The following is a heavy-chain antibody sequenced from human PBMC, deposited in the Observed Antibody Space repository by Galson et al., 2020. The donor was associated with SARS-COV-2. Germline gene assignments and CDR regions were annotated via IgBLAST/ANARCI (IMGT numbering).Heavy chain of an antibody. J-gene: IGHJ4*02. Sequence: GGSLRLSCAASGFTFRSYGIHWVRQAPGKGLEWVAVIWYDGSNKYYADSVKGRFTIARDNSKNTLYLQMNSLRAEDTAVYYCAKGSHTLDYWVQGTLVTVSS. V-gene: IGHV3-33*06. CDR1: GFTFRSYG. CDR3: AKGSHTLDY. CDR2: IWYDGSNK.